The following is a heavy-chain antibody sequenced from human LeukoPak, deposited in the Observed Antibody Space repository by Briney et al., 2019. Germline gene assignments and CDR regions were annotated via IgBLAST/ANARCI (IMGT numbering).Heavy chain of an antibody. CDR3: ARGVYGDYFTKTGYFDY. CDR2: INDSGST. CDR1: GGSFSGYY. D-gene: IGHD4-17*01. V-gene: IGHV4-34*01. Sequence: PSETLSLTCAVYGGSFSGYYWNWIRQPPGKGLEWIGEINDSGSTNYNPFLKSRVSISVDTSKKQFSLKVNSVTAADTAVYYCARGVYGDYFTKTGYFDYWGQEPRSSSPQ. J-gene: IGHJ4*01.